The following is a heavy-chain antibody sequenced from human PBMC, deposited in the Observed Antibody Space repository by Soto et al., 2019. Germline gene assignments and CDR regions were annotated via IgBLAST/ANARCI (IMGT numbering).Heavy chain of an antibody. Sequence: QVQLVQSGAEVKKPGSSVKVSCKASGGTFSSYAISWVRQAPPQGLEWMGGIIPIFGTANYAQKFQGRVTITADDSTSTAYMELSSLRSEDTAVYYCARDGYSYGSYYSYYGMDVWDQGTTVTVSS. V-gene: IGHV1-69*01. CDR1: GGTFSSYA. CDR2: IIPIFGTA. CDR3: ARDGYSYGSYYSYYGMDV. D-gene: IGHD5-18*01. J-gene: IGHJ6*02.